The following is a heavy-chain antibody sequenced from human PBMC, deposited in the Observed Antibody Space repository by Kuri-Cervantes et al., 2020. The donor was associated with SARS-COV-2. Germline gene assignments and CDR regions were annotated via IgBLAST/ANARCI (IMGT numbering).Heavy chain of an antibody. CDR2: INHSGST. J-gene: IGHJ4*02. CDR1: GFTFRSYA. Sequence: ESLKISCAASGFTFRSYAMSWIRQPPGKGLEWIGEINHSGSTNYNPSLKSRVTISVDTSKNQFSLKLSSVTAADTAVYYCARATYYYDSSGYYSDYWGQGTLVTVSS. D-gene: IGHD3-22*01. V-gene: IGHV4-34*01. CDR3: ARATYYYDSSGYYSDY.